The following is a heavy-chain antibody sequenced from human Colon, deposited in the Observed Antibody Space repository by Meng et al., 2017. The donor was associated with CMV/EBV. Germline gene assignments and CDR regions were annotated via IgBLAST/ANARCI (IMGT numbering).Heavy chain of an antibody. Sequence: SEILSLTCTVFGYSISRGYYWGWNRQPPGKGLEWIGSIYHSGSTYYNPSLKSRVTISVDTSKNQFSLKLSSVTAADTAVYYCARAMVSNYHFWSGYGGVDVWGQGTTVTVSS. V-gene: IGHV4-38-2*02. CDR2: IYHSGST. CDR1: GYSISRGYY. D-gene: IGHD3-3*01. CDR3: ARAMVSNYHFWSGYGGVDV. J-gene: IGHJ6*02.